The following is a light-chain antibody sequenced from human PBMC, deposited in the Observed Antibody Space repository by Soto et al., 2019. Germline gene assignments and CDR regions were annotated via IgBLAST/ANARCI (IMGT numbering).Light chain of an antibody. CDR3: HQYNYWPT. V-gene: IGKV3-15*01. J-gene: IGKJ1*01. Sequence: EIVMRQSPDILSVNPGERATLSCRASQSVSSNLAWYQQKPGQSPRLLIYGASTRATGIPVRFSGSGSGTEFTLTISSLQSEDFAVYYCHQYNYWPTFGQGTKVDIK. CDR1: QSVSSN. CDR2: GAS.